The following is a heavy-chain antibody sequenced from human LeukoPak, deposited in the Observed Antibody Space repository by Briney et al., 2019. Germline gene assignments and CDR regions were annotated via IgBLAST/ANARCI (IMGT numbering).Heavy chain of an antibody. CDR3: ARVVGCGGDCYSGISDY. J-gene: IGHJ4*02. V-gene: IGHV7-4-1*02. Sequence: ASVTVSCTASGYTFTSYAMTWVRQAPGQGLEWMGWINTNTGNPTYAQGFTGRFVFSLDTSVSTAYLQISSLKAEDTAVYYCARVVGCGGDCYSGISDYWGQGTLVTVSS. D-gene: IGHD2-21*02. CDR2: INTNTGNP. CDR1: GYTFTSYA.